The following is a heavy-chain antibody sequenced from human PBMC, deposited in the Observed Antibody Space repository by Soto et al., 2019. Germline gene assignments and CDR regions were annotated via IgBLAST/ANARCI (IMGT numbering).Heavy chain of an antibody. Sequence: GGSLRLSCAASGFTFSSYAMSWVRQAPGKGLEWVSAISGSGGSTYYADSVKGRFTISRDNSKNTLYLQMNSLRAEDTAVYYFAKIFGDHTEFDIWGQGTMVTVSS. CDR2: ISGSGGST. CDR1: GFTFSSYA. V-gene: IGHV3-23*01. CDR3: AKIFGDHTEFDI. D-gene: IGHD3-10*01. J-gene: IGHJ3*02.